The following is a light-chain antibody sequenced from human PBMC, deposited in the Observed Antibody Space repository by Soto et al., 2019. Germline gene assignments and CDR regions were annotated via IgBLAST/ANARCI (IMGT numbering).Light chain of an antibody. J-gene: IGLJ2*01. CDR2: DVS. Sequence: QSVLTQPASVSGSPGQSITISCTGTSSDVGGYNYVSWYHQHPGKAPKLMIYDVSNRPSGVSNRVSGSKSGNTASLTISGLQAEDEADYYCSSYTSSTTLVVFGGGTKVTVL. CDR1: SSDVGGYNY. V-gene: IGLV2-14*01. CDR3: SSYTSSTTLVV.